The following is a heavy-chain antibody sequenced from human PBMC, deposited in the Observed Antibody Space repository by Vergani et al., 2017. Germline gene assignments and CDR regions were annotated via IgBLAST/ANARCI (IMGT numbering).Heavy chain of an antibody. CDR2: IIPIFGTA. CDR3: ARDGYCSSTSCRIHYMDV. D-gene: IGHD2-2*01. J-gene: IGHJ6*03. V-gene: IGHV1-69*01. Sequence: QVQLVQSGAEVKKPGSSVKVSCKASGGTFSSYAISWVRQAPGQGLEWMGGIIPIFGTANYAQKFQGRVTITADESTSTAYMELSSLRSEDTAVYYCARDGYCSSTSCRIHYMDVWGKGTTVTVYS. CDR1: GGTFSSYA.